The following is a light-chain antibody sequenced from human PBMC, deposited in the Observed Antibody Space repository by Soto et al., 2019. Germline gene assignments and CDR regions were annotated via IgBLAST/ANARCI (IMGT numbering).Light chain of an antibody. Sequence: EIVMTQSQSTLSVSPGERATLSCRASQSVGGSLAWYQQKPGQAPGLLIYGASTRATGVPARFSGSGSGTEFTLTISSLQSEDFAVYYCQQYRNWPRTFGHETKVEIK. J-gene: IGKJ1*01. CDR1: QSVGGS. V-gene: IGKV3-15*01. CDR2: GAS. CDR3: QQYRNWPRT.